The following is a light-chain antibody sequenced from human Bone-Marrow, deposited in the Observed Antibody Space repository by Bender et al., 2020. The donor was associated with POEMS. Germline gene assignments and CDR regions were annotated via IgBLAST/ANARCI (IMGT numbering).Light chain of an antibody. CDR3: TSYAGTNNPVV. J-gene: IGLJ2*01. Sequence: QSALTQPASVSGSPGQSITISCTGTTSDVGVYNHVSWYQQCPGKAPQVIIFGVSNRPSGVSNRFSGSKSGNTAFLTVSGLQADDEAHYYCTSYAGTNNPVVFGGGTKLTVL. CDR1: TSDVGVYNH. CDR2: GVS. V-gene: IGLV2-14*01.